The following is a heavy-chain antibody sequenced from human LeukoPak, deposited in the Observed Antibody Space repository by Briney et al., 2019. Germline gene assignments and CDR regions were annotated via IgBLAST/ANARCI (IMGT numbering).Heavy chain of an antibody. J-gene: IGHJ3*02. CDR3: ARNLSPDSSGYYDAFDI. CDR1: GYTFTSYY. CDR2: INPSGGST. Sequence: ASVKVSCKASGYTFTSYYMHWVRQAPGQGLEWMGIINPSGGSTSYAQKFQGRVTMTRDTSTSTVYMELSSLRSEDTAVYYCARNLSPDSSGYYDAFDIWGQGTMVTVSS. D-gene: IGHD3-22*01. V-gene: IGHV1-46*01.